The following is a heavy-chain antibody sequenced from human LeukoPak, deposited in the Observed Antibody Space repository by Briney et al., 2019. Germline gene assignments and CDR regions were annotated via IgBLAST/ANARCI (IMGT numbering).Heavy chain of an antibody. V-gene: IGHV4-39*01. J-gene: IGHJ4*02. Sequence: SETLSLTCTVSGGSISSSSYYWGWIRQPPGKGLEWIGSIYYSGSTYYNPSLKSRVTISVDTSKNQFSLKLSSVTAADTAVYYCARHTSYFIAVAGTPYYFDYWGQGTLVTVSS. CDR1: GGSISSSSYY. CDR2: IYYSGST. D-gene: IGHD6-19*01. CDR3: ARHTSYFIAVAGTPYYFDY.